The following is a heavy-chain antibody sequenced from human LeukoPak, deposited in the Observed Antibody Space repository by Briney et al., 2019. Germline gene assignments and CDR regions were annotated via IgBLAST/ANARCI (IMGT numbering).Heavy chain of an antibody. V-gene: IGHV4-4*02. CDR3: ARVSPMVRGVIDY. J-gene: IGHJ4*02. D-gene: IGHD3-10*01. Sequence: SGTLSLTCAVSGGSISSSNWWSWVRQPPGKGLERIGEIYHSGSTNYNPSLKSRVTISVDKSKNQFSLKLSSVTAADTAVYYCARVSPMVRGVIDYWGQGTLVTVSS. CDR2: IYHSGST. CDR1: GGSISSSNW.